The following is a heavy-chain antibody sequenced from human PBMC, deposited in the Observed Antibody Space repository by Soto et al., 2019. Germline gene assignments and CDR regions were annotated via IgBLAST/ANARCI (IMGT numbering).Heavy chain of an antibody. J-gene: IGHJ4*02. Sequence: PSETLSLTCTVSGGSISSYYWSWIRQPPGKGLEWIGYIFSSGSTTYNPSLKSRVTISVDTSENQISLRLNSVTAADTAMYYCARRSRDSYTFDYWGQGALVTVSS. CDR1: GGSISSYY. V-gene: IGHV4-59*08. CDR3: ARRSRDSYTFDY. CDR2: IFSSGST. D-gene: IGHD2-2*01.